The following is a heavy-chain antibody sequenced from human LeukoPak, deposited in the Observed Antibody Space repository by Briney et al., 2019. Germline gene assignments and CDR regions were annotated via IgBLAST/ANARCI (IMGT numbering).Heavy chain of an antibody. Sequence: SETLSLTCTVSGRSISSYYWSWIRQPAGKGLEWIGRIYTSGSTNYNPSLKSRVTVSVDMSKKQFSLKLSSVTAADTAVYYCARDLGADYGDYVFDPWGQGTLVIVSS. CDR2: IYTSGST. D-gene: IGHD4-17*01. J-gene: IGHJ5*02. CDR1: GRSISSYY. V-gene: IGHV4-4*07. CDR3: ARDLGADYGDYVFDP.